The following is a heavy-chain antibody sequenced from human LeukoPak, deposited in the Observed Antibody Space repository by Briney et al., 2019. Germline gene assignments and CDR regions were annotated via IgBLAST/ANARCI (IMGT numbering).Heavy chain of an antibody. CDR3: ATTLGGEEDAFDI. V-gene: IGHV4-34*01. CDR2: INHSGST. D-gene: IGHD3-10*01. Sequence: PAETLSLTCAVYGGSFSGYYWSWIRQPPGKGLEWIGEINHSGSTNYNPSLKSRVTISVDTSKNQFSLKLSSVTAADTAVYYCATTLGGEEDAFDIWGQGTMVTVSS. CDR1: GGSFSGYY. J-gene: IGHJ3*02.